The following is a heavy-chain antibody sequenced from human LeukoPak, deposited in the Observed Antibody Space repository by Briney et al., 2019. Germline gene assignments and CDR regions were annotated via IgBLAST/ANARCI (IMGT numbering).Heavy chain of an antibody. CDR1: GFTFSSYG. Sequence: GGSLRLSCAASGFTFSSYGMHWVRQAPGKGLEWVAFIRYDGSNTYYADSVKGRFTISRDNSKNTLYLQMNSLRAEDTAVYYCATHYYDSSGQDYWGQGTLVTVSS. J-gene: IGHJ4*02. CDR3: ATHYYDSSGQDY. D-gene: IGHD3-22*01. V-gene: IGHV3-30*02. CDR2: IRYDGSNT.